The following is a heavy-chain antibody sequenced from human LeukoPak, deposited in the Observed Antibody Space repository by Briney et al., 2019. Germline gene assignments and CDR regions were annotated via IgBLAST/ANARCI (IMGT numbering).Heavy chain of an antibody. Sequence: PGGSLRLSCAASGFTFSSCAMNWVRQAPGKGLEWVSAISTGGGGTYYADSVQGRFTISRDNSKNTLYLQMNSLRAEDTAIYYCAKIVVVVAATHGFDYWGQGTLVTVSS. V-gene: IGHV3-23*01. CDR3: AKIVVVVAATHGFDY. D-gene: IGHD2-15*01. J-gene: IGHJ4*02. CDR2: ISTGGGGT. CDR1: GFTFSSCA.